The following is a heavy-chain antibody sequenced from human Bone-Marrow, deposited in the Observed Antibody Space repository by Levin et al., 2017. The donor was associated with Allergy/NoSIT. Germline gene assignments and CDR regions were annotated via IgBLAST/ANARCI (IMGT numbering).Heavy chain of an antibody. CDR2: IIPIFGTA. V-gene: IGHV1-69*06. Sequence: ASVKVSCKASGGTFSSYAISWVRQAPGQGLEWMGGIIPIFGTANYAQKFQGRVTITADKSTSTAYMELSSLRSEDTAVYYCARAVPAAHNYYYDYYMDVWGKGTTVTVSS. CDR1: GGTFSSYA. CDR3: ARAVPAAHNYYYDYYMDV. J-gene: IGHJ6*03. D-gene: IGHD2-2*01.